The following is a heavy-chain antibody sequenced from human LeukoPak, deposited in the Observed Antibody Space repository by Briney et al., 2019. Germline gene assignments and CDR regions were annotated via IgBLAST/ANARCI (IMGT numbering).Heavy chain of an antibody. D-gene: IGHD2-2*01. V-gene: IGHV3-30*02. J-gene: IGHJ3*02. CDR2: IRYDGSNK. Sequence: GGSLRLSCAASGFTFSSYGMHWVRQAPGKGLEWVAFIRYDGSNKYYADSVKGRFTISRDNSKNTLYLQMNSLRAEDTAVYYCARVVPAAWDAFDIWGQGTMVTVSS. CDR3: ARVVPAAWDAFDI. CDR1: GFTFSSYG.